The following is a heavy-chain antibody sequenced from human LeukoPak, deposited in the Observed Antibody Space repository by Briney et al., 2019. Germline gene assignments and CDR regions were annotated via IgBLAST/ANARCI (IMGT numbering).Heavy chain of an antibody. Sequence: SVKVSCKASGGTFSSYAISWVRQAPGQGLEWMGRIIPIFGIANYAQKFQGRVTITADKSTSTAYMELSSLRSEDTAVYYCARERYYYDSSGYYYVDDDYWGQGTLVTVSS. CDR2: IIPIFGIA. V-gene: IGHV1-69*04. CDR1: GGTFSSYA. D-gene: IGHD3-22*01. CDR3: ARERYYYDSSGYYYVDDDY. J-gene: IGHJ4*02.